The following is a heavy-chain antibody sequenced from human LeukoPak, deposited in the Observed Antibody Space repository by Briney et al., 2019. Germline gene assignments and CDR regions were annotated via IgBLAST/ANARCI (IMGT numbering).Heavy chain of an antibody. V-gene: IGHV4-39*01. J-gene: IGHJ4*02. CDR3: ARSSGWHLLLLDY. CDR1: NNYW. CDR2: IYYSGST. D-gene: IGHD6-25*01. Sequence: NNYWMGWVRQPPGKGLEWIGSIYYSGSTYYNPSLKSRVTISVDTSKNQFSLKLNSVTAADTAVYYCARSSGWHLLLLDYWGQGTLVTVSS.